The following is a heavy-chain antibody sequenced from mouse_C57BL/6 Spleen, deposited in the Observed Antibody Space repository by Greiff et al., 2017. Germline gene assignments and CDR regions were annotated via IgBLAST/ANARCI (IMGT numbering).Heavy chain of an antibody. CDR1: GYTFTSYW. J-gene: IGHJ4*01. CDR2: IDPSDSYT. Sequence: QVQLQQPGAELVMPGASVKLSCKASGYTFTSYWMHWVKQRPGQGLEWIGEIDPSDSYTNYNQKFKGKSTLTVDKSSSTAYMQLSSLTSEDSAFYYCARRGGSSYSYALDYWGQGTSVTVSS. D-gene: IGHD1-1*01. CDR3: ARRGGSSYSYALDY. V-gene: IGHV1-69*01.